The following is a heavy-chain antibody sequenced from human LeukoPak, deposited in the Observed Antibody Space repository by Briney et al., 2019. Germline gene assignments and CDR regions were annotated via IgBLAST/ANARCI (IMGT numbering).Heavy chain of an antibody. J-gene: IGHJ5*02. CDR3: AKDGDCSSTSCYPGFSWFDP. CDR2: IWHDGTNE. D-gene: IGHD2-2*01. CDR1: GFTFSNYA. V-gene: IGHV3-33*03. Sequence: PGRSLRLSWAASGFTFSNYAMHWVRQAPGKGLEWVAVIWHDGTNEYYGNSVKGRFTVSRDNSKNTLYLEMISLRAEDTAIYYCAKDGDCSSTSCYPGFSWFDPWGQGTLVTVSS.